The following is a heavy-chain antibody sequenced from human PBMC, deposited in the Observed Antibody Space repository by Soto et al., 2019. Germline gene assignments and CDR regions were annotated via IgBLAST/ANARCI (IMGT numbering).Heavy chain of an antibody. CDR2: IKSKTDGGTT. V-gene: IGHV3-15*01. D-gene: IGHD3-16*02. Sequence: PGGSLRLSCAASGFTFSNAWMSWVRQAPGKGLEWVGRIKSKTDGGTTDYAAPVKGRFTISRDDSKNTLYLQMNSLKTEDTAVYYCTIASYDYIWGSYRPHGAFDIWGQGKMVTVSS. CDR3: TIASYDYIWGSYRPHGAFDI. J-gene: IGHJ3*02. CDR1: GFTFSNAW.